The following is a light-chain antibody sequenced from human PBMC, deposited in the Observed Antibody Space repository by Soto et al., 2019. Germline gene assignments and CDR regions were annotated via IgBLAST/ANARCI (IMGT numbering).Light chain of an antibody. CDR3: QQHYNWPRIT. CDR1: QSISSF. Sequence: EIVLTQSPPTLSLSPGERATLSCRASQSISSFLAWYQQRPGQAPRLLISDGSNRATGIPARFSGSGSGTDFTLTITSLDPEDFAVYYCQQHYNWPRITFGQGTRLEIK. CDR2: DGS. J-gene: IGKJ5*01. V-gene: IGKV3-11*01.